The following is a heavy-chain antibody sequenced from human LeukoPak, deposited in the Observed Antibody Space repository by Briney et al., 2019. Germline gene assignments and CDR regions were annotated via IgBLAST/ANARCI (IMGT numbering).Heavy chain of an antibody. CDR1: GGSFSGYY. Sequence: SETLSLTCAVYGGSFSGYYWSWIRQPPGKGLEWIGKINHSGSTNYNPSLKSRVTISVDTSKNQFSLKLSSVTAADTAVYYCARGVEDSSSSYDYWGQGTLVTVSS. D-gene: IGHD6-6*01. CDR3: ARGVEDSSSSYDY. V-gene: IGHV4-34*01. J-gene: IGHJ4*02. CDR2: INHSGST.